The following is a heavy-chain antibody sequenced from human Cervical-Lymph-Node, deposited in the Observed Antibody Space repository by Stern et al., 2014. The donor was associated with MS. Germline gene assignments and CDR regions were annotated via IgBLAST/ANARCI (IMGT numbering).Heavy chain of an antibody. CDR3: ARGELDTAMARGYFDY. V-gene: IGHV1-69*01. J-gene: IGHJ4*02. CDR2: IIPIFGTA. Sequence: MQLVESGAEVKKPGSSVKVSCKASGGTFSSYAISWVRQAPGQGLEWRGGIIPIFGTANYAQKFQGRVTITADESTSTAYMELSSLRSEDTAVYYCARGELDTAMARGYFDYWGQGTLVTVSS. D-gene: IGHD5-18*01. CDR1: GGTFSSYA.